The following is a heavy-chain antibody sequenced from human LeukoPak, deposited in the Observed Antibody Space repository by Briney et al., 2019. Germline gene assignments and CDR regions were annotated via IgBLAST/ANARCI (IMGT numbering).Heavy chain of an antibody. CDR2: VSFDGSNE. CDR1: GFTFSNYG. CDR3: AKEGYYGSGSFPDH. V-gene: IGHV3-30*18. J-gene: IGHJ5*02. D-gene: IGHD3-10*01. Sequence: GGSLRLSCVASGFTFSNYGMHWVRQAPGKGLEWVAVVSFDGSNEDYADSVKGRFTISRDSSKNTLYLLMNSLRTEDTAVYYCAKEGYYGSGSFPDHWGQGTLVTVSS.